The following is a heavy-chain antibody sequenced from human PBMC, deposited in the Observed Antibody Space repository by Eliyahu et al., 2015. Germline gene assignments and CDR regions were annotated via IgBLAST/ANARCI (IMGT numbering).Heavy chain of an antibody. D-gene: IGHD6-19*01. J-gene: IGHJ4*02. CDR2: ILYDGSYK. CDR3: ARGTLKYISGGHDY. V-gene: IGHV3-30*03. Sequence: QVQLVXSGGGVVQPGXSLXLXCXAXGFRFSNYGMHWVRQAPGKGLGWVAVILYDGSYKDYADSVKGRFTISRDNAKNALYLQMNSLRVEDTAVYYCARGTLKYISGGHDYWGQGTLVTVSA. CDR1: GFRFSNYG.